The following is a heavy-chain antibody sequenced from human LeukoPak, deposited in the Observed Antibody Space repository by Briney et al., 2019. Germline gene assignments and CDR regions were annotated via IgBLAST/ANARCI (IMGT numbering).Heavy chain of an antibody. CDR1: GGSISSSNYY. CDR3: ARVRRQQLED. D-gene: IGHD6-13*01. Sequence: SETLSLTCTVSGGSISSSNYYWGWIRQPPGKGLEWIGSIYYSGSTYYNPSLKSRVTISVDTSKNQFPLKLSSVTAADTAVYYCARVRRQQLEDWGQGTLVTVSS. J-gene: IGHJ4*02. V-gene: IGHV4-39*06. CDR2: IYYSGST.